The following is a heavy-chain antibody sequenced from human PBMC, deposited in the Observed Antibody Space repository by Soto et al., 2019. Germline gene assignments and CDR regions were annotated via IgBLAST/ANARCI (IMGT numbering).Heavy chain of an antibody. V-gene: IGHV3-23*01. CDR1: GFTFTTYA. Sequence: GGSLRLSCAASGFTFTTYAMNWVRQAPGKGLQWVPAISPGGGSTYYSDSVRGRFTISRDNSIKTLYLQMSSLRTEDTAVYYCAHPRGYGVFDAFDIWGQRTTVTVSS. D-gene: IGHD4-17*01. J-gene: IGHJ3*02. CDR3: AHPRGYGVFDAFDI. CDR2: ISPGGGST.